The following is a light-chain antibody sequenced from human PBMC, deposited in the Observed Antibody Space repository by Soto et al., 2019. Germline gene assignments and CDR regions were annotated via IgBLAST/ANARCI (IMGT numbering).Light chain of an antibody. CDR1: QGIRTD. Sequence: DIQMTQFPSSLSASVGERVTITCRASQGIRTDLGRYQQKPGKAPKRLIYAASSLQSGVPSRFSGSGSGTEFTLAISSLQPEDSATFYCLQHSTYPLTFGQGTKVEI. CDR2: AAS. J-gene: IGKJ1*01. CDR3: LQHSTYPLT. V-gene: IGKV1-17*01.